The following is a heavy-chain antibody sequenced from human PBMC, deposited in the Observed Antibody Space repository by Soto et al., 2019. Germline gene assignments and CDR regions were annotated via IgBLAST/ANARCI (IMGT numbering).Heavy chain of an antibody. J-gene: IGHJ6*02. Sequence: QVQLVESGGGMIQPGRSLRLSCAASGFSFSNYAMHWVRQAPGKGLEWVVVTLYDGSSKYYADSVKGRFTISRDNSKNSLYLQMNSLRGEDTALYYCARDRGTSRRMLYFYGMDVWGQGTTVTVSS. CDR1: GFSFSNYA. CDR3: ARDRGTSRRMLYFYGMDV. CDR2: TLYDGSSK. D-gene: IGHD2-2*01. V-gene: IGHV3-30*03.